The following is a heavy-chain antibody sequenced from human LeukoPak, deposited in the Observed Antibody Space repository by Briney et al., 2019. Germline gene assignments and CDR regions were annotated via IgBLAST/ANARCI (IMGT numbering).Heavy chain of an antibody. CDR3: ARGLRLLYY. CDR1: GGSFSGYY. J-gene: IGHJ4*02. V-gene: IGHV4-34*01. Sequence: SETLSLTCAVYGGSFSGYYWSWIRQPPGKGLEWIGEINHSGSTNYNPTLKSRVTISVDTSKNQFSLKLSSVTAADAAVYYCARGLRLLYYWGQGTLVTVSS. D-gene: IGHD3-10*01. CDR2: INHSGST.